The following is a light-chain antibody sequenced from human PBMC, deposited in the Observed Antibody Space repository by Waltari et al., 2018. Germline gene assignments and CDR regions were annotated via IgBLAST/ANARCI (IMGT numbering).Light chain of an antibody. J-gene: IGKJ4*01. V-gene: IGKV1-12*01. CDR1: RDISSW. CDR3: QQGHGLPLT. CDR2: AVS. Sequence: DIQMTQSQSSVFASVGDRVAITCRASRDISSWLAWYQQKPGTAPKLLIYAVSSLQSGVPSRFSGSGSGTYFTLTISSLQPEDFAIYYCQQGHGLPLTFGGGTKVEIK.